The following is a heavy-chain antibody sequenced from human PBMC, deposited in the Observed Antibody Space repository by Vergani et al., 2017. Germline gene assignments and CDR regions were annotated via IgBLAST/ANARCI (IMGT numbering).Heavy chain of an antibody. V-gene: IGHV1-46*03. CDR3: ARGDYGILTGYRY. J-gene: IGHJ4*02. Sequence: QVQVVQSGAVVKKSGASVKVSCMTSGYTFSNYYMHWVRQAPGQGLEWMGIINPSGGHTNSAQKFQGRVTMTRDTSTSTVYMELSSLRSEDTAIYNCARGDYGILTGYRYWGQGTLVTVSA. CDR1: GYTFSNYY. CDR2: INPSGGHT. D-gene: IGHD3-9*01.